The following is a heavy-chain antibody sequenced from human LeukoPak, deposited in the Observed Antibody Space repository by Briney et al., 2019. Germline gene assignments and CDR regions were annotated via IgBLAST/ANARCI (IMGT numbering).Heavy chain of an antibody. V-gene: IGHV4-30-2*01. J-gene: IGHJ4*02. CDR1: GGSISSGGYY. D-gene: IGHD2-21*02. CDR3: ARVRRLYPQLDY. Sequence: SQTLSLTCTVSGGSISSGGYYWSWIRQPPGKGLEWIGYIYHSGSTYYNPSLKSRVTTSVDRSKNQFSLKLSSVTAADTAVYYCARVRRLYPQLDYWGQGTLVTVSS. CDR2: IYHSGST.